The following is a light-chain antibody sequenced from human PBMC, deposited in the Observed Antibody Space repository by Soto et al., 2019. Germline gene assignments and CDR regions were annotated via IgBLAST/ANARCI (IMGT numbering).Light chain of an antibody. CDR1: SSDFGSYNL. Sequence: QSVLTQPASVSGPPGQSITISCTGTSSDFGSYNLVSWYQQHPGKAPKLMIYEVSKRPSGVSNRFSGSKSGNTASLTISGLQAEDEADYYCCSYAGSSTPLIFGTGTRSPS. J-gene: IGLJ1*01. CDR3: CSYAGSSTPLI. CDR2: EVS. V-gene: IGLV2-23*02.